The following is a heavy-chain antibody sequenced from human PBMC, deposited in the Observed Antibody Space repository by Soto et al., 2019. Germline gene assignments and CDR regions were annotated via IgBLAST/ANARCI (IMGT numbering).Heavy chain of an antibody. D-gene: IGHD2-8*02. Sequence: PSETLSLTCTVSGGSISSSSYYWGWIRQPPGKGLEWIGSIYYSGSTYYNPSLKSRVTISVDTSKNQFSLQLNSVTPEDTAVYYCARDSGPGPFDYWGQGTLVTVSS. CDR2: IYYSGST. V-gene: IGHV4-39*02. CDR3: ARDSGPGPFDY. CDR1: GGSISSSSYY. J-gene: IGHJ4*02.